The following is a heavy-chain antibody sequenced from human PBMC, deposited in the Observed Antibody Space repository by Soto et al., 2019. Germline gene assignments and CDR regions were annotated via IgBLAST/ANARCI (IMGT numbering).Heavy chain of an antibody. CDR2: IIPILGIA. CDR1: GGTFSSYT. J-gene: IGHJ4*02. D-gene: IGHD2-15*01. Sequence: ASVKVSCKASGGTFSSYTISWVRQAPGQGLEWMGRIIPILGIANYAQKFQGRVTITADKSTSTAYMELSSLRSEDTAVYYCAINRYCGGCSCYLLYWGQGTLVTVSS. V-gene: IGHV1-69*02. CDR3: AINRYCGGCSCYLLY.